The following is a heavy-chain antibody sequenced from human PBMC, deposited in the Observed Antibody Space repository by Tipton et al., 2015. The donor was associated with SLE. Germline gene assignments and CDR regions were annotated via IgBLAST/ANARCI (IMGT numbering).Heavy chain of an antibody. CDR2: IYSTGTT. CDR1: GDSITNLNVF. Sequence: LSLTCTVSGDSITNLNVFWGWIRQPPGKGLEWIGSIYSTGTTYYNASLKGRVTMSIDTSTNQFSLRLASVTAADTAVYYCAQAHLWGSHRFASDVWSQGTRVTVSS. V-gene: IGHV4-39*01. J-gene: IGHJ3*01. D-gene: IGHD3-16*02. CDR3: AQAHLWGSHRFASDV.